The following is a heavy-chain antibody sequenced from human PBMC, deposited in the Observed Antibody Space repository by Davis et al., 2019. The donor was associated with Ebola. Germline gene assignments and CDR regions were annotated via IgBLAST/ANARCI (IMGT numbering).Heavy chain of an antibody. D-gene: IGHD4-17*01. Sequence: GESLKISCAASGFTFSGSAMHWVRQASGKGLEWVGRIRSKANSYATAYAASVKGRFTISSDDSKNTAYLQMNSLKTEDTAVYYCTGTTVNVDYWGQGTLVTVSS. J-gene: IGHJ4*02. CDR1: GFTFSGSA. CDR2: IRSKANSYAT. V-gene: IGHV3-73*01. CDR3: TGTTVNVDY.